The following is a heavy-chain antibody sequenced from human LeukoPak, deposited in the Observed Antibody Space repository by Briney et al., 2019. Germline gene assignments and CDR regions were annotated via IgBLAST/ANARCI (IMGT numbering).Heavy chain of an antibody. V-gene: IGHV4-4*02. CDR3: ARSYSGSYLDY. D-gene: IGHD1-26*01. CDR2: IYHSGST. Sequence: GSLRLSCAASGFTFRSYEMNWVRQPPGKGLEWIGEIYHSGSTNYNPSLKSRVTISVDKSKNQFSLKLSSVTAADTAVYYCARSYSGSYLDYWGQGTLVTVSS. J-gene: IGHJ4*02. CDR1: GFTFRSYEM.